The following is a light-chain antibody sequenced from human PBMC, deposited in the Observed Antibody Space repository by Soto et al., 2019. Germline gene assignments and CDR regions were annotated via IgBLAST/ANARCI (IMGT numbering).Light chain of an antibody. CDR1: QSVSSY. V-gene: IGKV3-11*01. CDR2: DAS. J-gene: IGKJ2*01. CDR3: QQRSNWPPYT. Sequence: EIVLTQSPATLSLSPGERATLSCRPSQSVSSYLAWYQQKPGQAPRLLIYDASNRATDIPARFSGSGSGTDFTLTISSLEPEDFAVYYFQQRSNWPPYTFGQGTKLEIK.